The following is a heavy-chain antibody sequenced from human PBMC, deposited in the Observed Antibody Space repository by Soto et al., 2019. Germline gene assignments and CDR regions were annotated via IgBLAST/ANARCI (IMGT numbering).Heavy chain of an antibody. CDR1: GFTFSTYA. CDR3: ARPRGCVVFDAYDI. V-gene: IGHV3-23*01. J-gene: IGHJ3*02. Sequence: EVPLLESGGGLVQPGGSLRLSCAASGFTFSTYAMNWVRQAPGKGLEWVSAISGSGGDTFYADSVKGRFTISRDNSIGTLYLQMSRLRTEDTAIYYCARPRGCVVFDAYDIWGQGAMVTVSS. CDR2: ISGSGGDT.